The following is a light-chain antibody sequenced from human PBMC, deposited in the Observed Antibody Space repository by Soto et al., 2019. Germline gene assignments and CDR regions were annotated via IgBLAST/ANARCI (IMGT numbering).Light chain of an antibody. Sequence: EIVLTQSPATLSLSPGERATLSCRASQSVGSSLTWYQQKPGQAPWLLIYDASYRASGIPARFSGSGSGTDFTLTISSLEPEDFAVYYCHQRYNWPLTFGGGTKVEIK. CDR1: QSVGSS. CDR3: HQRYNWPLT. V-gene: IGKV3-11*01. J-gene: IGKJ4*01. CDR2: DAS.